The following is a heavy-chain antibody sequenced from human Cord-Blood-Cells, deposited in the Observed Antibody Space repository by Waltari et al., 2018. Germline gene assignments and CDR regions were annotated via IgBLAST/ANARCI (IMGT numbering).Heavy chain of an antibody. Sequence: QVQLVQSGAEVKKPGSSVKVSCKASGGTFSSYAISWVRQAPGQGLEWMGVIIPIVGTTNYAQKFQGRGTSTADESTSTAYMELSSLRSEDTAVYYCAITRYSSSSDKELDAFDIWGQGTMVTVSS. CDR3: AITRYSSSSDKELDAFDI. D-gene: IGHD6-6*01. J-gene: IGHJ3*02. CDR1: GGTFSSYA. V-gene: IGHV1-69*01. CDR2: IIPIVGTT.